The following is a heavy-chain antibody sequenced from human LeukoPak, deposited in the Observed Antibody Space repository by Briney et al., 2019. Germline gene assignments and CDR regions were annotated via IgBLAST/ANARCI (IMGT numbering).Heavy chain of an antibody. J-gene: IGHJ6*02. V-gene: IGHV4-4*02. CDR1: GGSISSYKR. Sequence: PSETLTLTCAVSGGSISSYKRWSWVRAPPGRVLEGIEEIFHSGSANYTPSLKSRVTISGDKAKNPFSLKMNSVTAADTAVYYCAGKDYYYYFIDVWGQGTTVTVSS. CDR2: IFHSGSA. CDR3: AGKDYYYYFIDV.